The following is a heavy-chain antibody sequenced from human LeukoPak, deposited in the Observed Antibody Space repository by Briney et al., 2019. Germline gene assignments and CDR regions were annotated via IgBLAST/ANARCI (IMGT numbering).Heavy chain of an antibody. D-gene: IGHD3-10*01. CDR3: TRSQFYYGAGSLGSDP. J-gene: IGHJ5*02. Sequence: ASVKVSCKAFRYSFTGHYIHWLRQAPGQGLEWMGYIDPSSGDTNCAQKFQARVTMTRDTSVSTAYMELSRLTSDDTAIYFCTRSQFYYGAGSLGSDPWGQGTLVTVSS. CDR1: RYSFTGHY. V-gene: IGHV1-2*02. CDR2: IDPSSGDT.